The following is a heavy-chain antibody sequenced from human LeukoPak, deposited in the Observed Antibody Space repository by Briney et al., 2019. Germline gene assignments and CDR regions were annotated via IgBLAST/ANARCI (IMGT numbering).Heavy chain of an antibody. CDR2: IIPIFGTA. Sequence: ASVKVSCKASGGTFSSYAISWVRQAPGQGLEWMGGIIPIFGTANYAQKFQGRVTITTDESTSTAYMELSSLRSEDTAVYYCARDIHSSGWRDWYFDHWGRGTLVTVSS. D-gene: IGHD6-19*01. CDR3: ARDIHSSGWRDWYFDH. V-gene: IGHV1-69*05. CDR1: GGTFSSYA. J-gene: IGHJ2*01.